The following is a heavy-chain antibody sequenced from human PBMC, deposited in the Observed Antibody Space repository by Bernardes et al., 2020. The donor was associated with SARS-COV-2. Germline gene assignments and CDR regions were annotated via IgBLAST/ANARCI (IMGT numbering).Heavy chain of an antibody. D-gene: IGHD6-6*01. CDR2: ITTSGYT. CDR3: AIEGASNVFDM. CDR1: GLTIGDYY. V-gene: IGHV3-11*06. J-gene: IGHJ3*02. Sequence: GGSLRLSCAVSGLTIGDYYMSWIRQAPGMGLEWVSYITTSGYTNSADSVRGRFTISRDNAKNSLNLQMNSLRVDDTAVYYCAIEGASNVFDMWGQGTMVTVSS.